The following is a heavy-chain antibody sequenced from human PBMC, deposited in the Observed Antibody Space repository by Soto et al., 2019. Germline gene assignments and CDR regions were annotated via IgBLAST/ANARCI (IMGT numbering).Heavy chain of an antibody. Sequence: PSETLSLTCTVSDGSIRSGDYYWSWIRQPPGKGLEWIGYIYYSGCTYYNPSLKSRVTISVDTSKNQFSLKLSSVTAADTAVYYCARDRAVRLIRGSGLHLSGFDPLVQGTLVTVSS. J-gene: IGHJ5*02. CDR3: ARDRAVRLIRGSGLHLSGFDP. CDR2: IYYSGCT. V-gene: IGHV4-30-4*08. D-gene: IGHD3-10*01. CDR1: DGSIRSGDYY.